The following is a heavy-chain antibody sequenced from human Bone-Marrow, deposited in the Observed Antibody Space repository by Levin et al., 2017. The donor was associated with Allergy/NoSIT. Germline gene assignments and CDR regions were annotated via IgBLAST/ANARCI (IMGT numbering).Heavy chain of an antibody. Sequence: PGGSLRLSCVASGLRFSDFYVAWIRQGPGRRLEWVAYISSRSTTTFYTDSVKGRFVISRDNAKNSLFLDMKSLTVEDTATYFCAKLRFNPSVADFWGQGTVVTVSS. D-gene: IGHD2-21*01. CDR2: ISSRSTTT. CDR1: GLRFSDFY. J-gene: IGHJ4*02. CDR3: AKLRFNPSVADF. V-gene: IGHV3-11*01.